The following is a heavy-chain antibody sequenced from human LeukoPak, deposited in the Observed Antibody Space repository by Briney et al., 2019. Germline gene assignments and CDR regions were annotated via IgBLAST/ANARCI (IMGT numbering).Heavy chain of an antibody. Sequence: ASVKVSCKASGYTFTSYGISWVRQAPGQGLEWMGWINPNSGGTNYAQKFQGRVTMTRDTSISTAYMELSRLRSDDTAVYYCAREVPIVVVITTFMEPPRRFDYWGQGTLVTVSS. CDR3: AREVPIVVVITTFMEPPRRFDY. CDR1: GYTFTSYG. V-gene: IGHV1-2*02. CDR2: INPNSGGT. J-gene: IGHJ4*02. D-gene: IGHD3-22*01.